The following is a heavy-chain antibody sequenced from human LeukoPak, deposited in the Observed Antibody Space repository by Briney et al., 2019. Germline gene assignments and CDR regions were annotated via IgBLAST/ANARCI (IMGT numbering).Heavy chain of an antibody. J-gene: IGHJ5*02. CDR3: ARHEYSGSYYGLSWFDP. D-gene: IGHD1-26*01. CDR1: GGSFSGYY. Sequence: PSETLSLTCTVSGGSFSGYYWTWIRQPPGKGLEWIAYMYYSGSINYNPSLKSRVTISVDTSKNQLSLRLSSLTAADTAVYYCARHEYSGSYYGLSWFDPWGQGTLVTVSS. V-gene: IGHV4-59*08. CDR2: MYYSGSI.